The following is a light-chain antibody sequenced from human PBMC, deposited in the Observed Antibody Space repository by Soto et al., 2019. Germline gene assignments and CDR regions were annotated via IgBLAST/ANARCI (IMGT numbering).Light chain of an antibody. J-gene: IGLJ2*01. CDR2: EGS. CDR3: CSYAGSSTFHVV. V-gene: IGLV2-23*03. Sequence: QSVLTQPASVSGSPGQSITISCTGTSSDVGSYNLVSWYQQHQGKAPKLMIYEGSKRPSGVSNRFSGSKSGNTASLTISGLQAEDEADYYCCSYAGSSTFHVVFGGGTKVTVL. CDR1: SSDVGSYNL.